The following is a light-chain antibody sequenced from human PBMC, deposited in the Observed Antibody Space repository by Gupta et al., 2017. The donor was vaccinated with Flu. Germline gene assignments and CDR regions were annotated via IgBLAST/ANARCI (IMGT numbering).Light chain of an antibody. J-gene: IGLJ2*01. CDR2: KDD. CDR1: TLGDKY. Sequence: SYEVTQIPSVSVSPGHTASITCSGDTLGDKYACWYQQKPGQSPLLVIYKDDNRPPGTPDRFSGSTSGNTATLTISGTQARDEGYYYCQAWDSSTVVFGGGTKLTVL. CDR3: QAWDSSTVV. V-gene: IGLV3-1*01.